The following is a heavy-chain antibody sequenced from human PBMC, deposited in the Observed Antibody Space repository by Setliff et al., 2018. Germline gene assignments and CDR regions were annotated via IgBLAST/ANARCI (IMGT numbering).Heavy chain of an antibody. CDR1: TFTLGTYS. J-gene: IGHJ4*02. D-gene: IGHD4-17*01. V-gene: IGHV3-21*01. Sequence: GGSLRLSCAASTFTLGTYSMHWVRQAPGKGLAWVSSISPYSDYIYYADSVKGRFTISRDNAMNSLYLQMNSLRAEDTAIYYCARAPDYGEIDFWGQGTLVTVSS. CDR2: ISPYSDYI. CDR3: ARAPDYGEIDF.